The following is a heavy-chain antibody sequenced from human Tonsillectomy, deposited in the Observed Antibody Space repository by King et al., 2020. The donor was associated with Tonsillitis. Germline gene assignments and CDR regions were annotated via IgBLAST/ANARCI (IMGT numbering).Heavy chain of an antibody. V-gene: IGHV4-39*07. CDR2: XXYXXXT. D-gene: IGHD4-17*01. CDR3: ARRGYGDPLFDY. Sequence: LQLQESGPGLVKPSETLSLTCTVSGGSXSXGSYYWGXXRQPPGXGLXXXXXXXYXXXTXYNPSLKSRVTISVXTSKNQFSLKLXSVTAADTAVYYCARRGYGDPLFDYWGQGTLVTVSS. J-gene: IGHJ4*02. CDR1: GGSXSXGSYY.